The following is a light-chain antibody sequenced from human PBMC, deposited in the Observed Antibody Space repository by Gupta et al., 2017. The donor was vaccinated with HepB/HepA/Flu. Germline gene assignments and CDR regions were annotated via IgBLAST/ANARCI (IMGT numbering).Light chain of an antibody. J-gene: IGLJ2*01. CDR1: SSNIGAGYD. CDR2: GNS. CDR3: QSYDSSLSGPVV. Sequence: QSVLPQPPSVSGPPGQRVTISCTGRSSNIGAGYDVHWYQQLPGTAPKLLIYGNSNRPSGVPDRFSGSKSGTSAPLAITGLQAEDEADYYCQSYDSSLSGPVVFGGGTKLTVL. V-gene: IGLV1-40*01.